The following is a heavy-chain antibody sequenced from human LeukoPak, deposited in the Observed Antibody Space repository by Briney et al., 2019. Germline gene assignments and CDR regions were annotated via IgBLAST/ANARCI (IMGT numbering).Heavy chain of an antibody. D-gene: IGHD3-22*01. Sequence: SVKVSCKASGGTFSSYAISWVRQAPGQGLEWMGRIIPILGIANYAQKFQGRVTITADKSTSTAYMELSSLRSEDTGVYYCARVRYYYDSSGHGMDVWGQGTTVTVSS. CDR3: ARVRYYYDSSGHGMDV. V-gene: IGHV1-69*04. J-gene: IGHJ6*02. CDR2: IIPILGIA. CDR1: GGTFSSYA.